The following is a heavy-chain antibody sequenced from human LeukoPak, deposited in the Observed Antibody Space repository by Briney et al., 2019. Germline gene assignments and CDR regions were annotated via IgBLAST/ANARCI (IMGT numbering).Heavy chain of an antibody. V-gene: IGHV3-43*02. CDR1: GFSLSSYS. Sequence: QSGGSLRLSCAASGFSLSSYSMNWVRQAPGKGLEWVSLISGDGRDAYYGDFVKGRFTISRDNINNSLYLQMNNLRTEDTALYYCAKDRVLAYQDTADSFDMCGQGTVVTVSS. D-gene: IGHD2-21*01. J-gene: IGHJ3*02. CDR3: AKDRVLAYQDTADSFDM. CDR2: ISGDGRDA.